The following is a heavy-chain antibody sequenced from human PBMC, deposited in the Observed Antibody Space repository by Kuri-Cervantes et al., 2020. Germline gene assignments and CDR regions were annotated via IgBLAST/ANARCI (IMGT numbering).Heavy chain of an antibody. CDR3: AIAYYYGSGSYSFDP. CDR2: MNPNSGNT. CDR1: GYTFTSYA. Sequence: ASVKVSCKASGYTFTSYAMHWVRQAPGQRLEWMGWMNPNSGNTGYAQKFQGRVTMTRNTSISTAYMELSSLRSEDTAVYYCAIAYYYGSGSYSFDPWGQGTLVTVSS. J-gene: IGHJ5*02. V-gene: IGHV1-8*02. D-gene: IGHD3-10*01.